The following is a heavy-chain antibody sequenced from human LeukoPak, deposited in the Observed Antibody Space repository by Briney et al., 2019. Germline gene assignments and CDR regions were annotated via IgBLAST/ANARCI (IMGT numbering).Heavy chain of an antibody. CDR1: GFTFSNYW. V-gene: IGHV3-7*04. J-gene: IGHJ4*02. CDR2: IKQDGNVK. Sequence: GGSLRLSCAASGFTFSNYWMGWVRQAPGKGLEWVANIKQDGNVKYYVDSVKGRFTVSRDNANNSLFLQMNSLRADDTAVYYCARSRDFFFEYWGQGTLVTVSS. CDR3: ARSRDFFFEY.